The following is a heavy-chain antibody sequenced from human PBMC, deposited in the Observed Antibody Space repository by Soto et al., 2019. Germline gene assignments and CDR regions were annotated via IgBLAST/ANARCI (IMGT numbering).Heavy chain of an antibody. J-gene: IGHJ4*02. CDR1: GGSISSYY. CDR2: VYYSGTT. Sequence: QVQLQESGPGLVKPSETLSLTCTVSGGSISSYYWTWIRQPPVKGLEWVGYVYYSGTTYYNPSLQSRVTISVDTSKNQFSLKVKSVTAADTAIYYCASAGSTWRYFFDYWGQGSLVTVSS. CDR3: ASAGSTWRYFFDY. D-gene: IGHD6-13*01. V-gene: IGHV4-59*01.